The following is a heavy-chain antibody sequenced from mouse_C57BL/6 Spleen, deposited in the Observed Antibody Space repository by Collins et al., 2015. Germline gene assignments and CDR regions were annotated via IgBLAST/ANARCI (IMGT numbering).Heavy chain of an antibody. Sequence: LQQSGPELVKPGASVKISCKASGYSFTDYNMNWLKQSNGKSLEWIGIINPNYGTSTYNQKFKGKATLTVDQSSSTAYIQLNSLTSEDSAVYYCATNGPLAMDYWGQGTSVTVSS. CDR1: GYSFTDYN. V-gene: IGHV1-39*01. J-gene: IGHJ4*01. CDR2: INPNYGTS. CDR3: ATNGPLAMDY.